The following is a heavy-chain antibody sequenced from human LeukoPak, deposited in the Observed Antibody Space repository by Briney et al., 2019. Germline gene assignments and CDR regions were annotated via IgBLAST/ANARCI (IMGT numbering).Heavy chain of an antibody. CDR1: GGTSSSYA. V-gene: IGHV1-69*13. CDR3: ARDRHYDFWSGYDFDY. Sequence: SVKVSCKASGGTSSSYAISWVRQAPGQGLEWMGGIIPIFGTANYAQKFQGRVTITADESTSTAYMELSSLRSEDTAVYYCARDRHYDFWSGYDFDYWGQGTLVTVSS. D-gene: IGHD3-3*01. CDR2: IIPIFGTA. J-gene: IGHJ4*02.